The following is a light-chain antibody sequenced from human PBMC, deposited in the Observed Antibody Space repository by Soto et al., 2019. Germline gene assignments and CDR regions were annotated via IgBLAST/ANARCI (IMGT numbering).Light chain of an antibody. J-gene: IGKJ1*01. CDR1: QSISSW. CDR3: QQYNSWT. Sequence: DIQMTQSPSTLSASVGDRVTITCRASQSISSWLAWYQQKAGKAPKLLIYRASSLESGVPSRFNGSGSGTEFTLTITSLQPDDFVTYYCQQYNSWTFGQGTKVEIK. V-gene: IGKV1-5*03. CDR2: RAS.